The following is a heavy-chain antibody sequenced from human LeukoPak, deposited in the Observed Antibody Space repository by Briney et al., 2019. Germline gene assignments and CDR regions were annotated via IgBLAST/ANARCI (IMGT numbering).Heavy chain of an antibody. D-gene: IGHD3-3*01. CDR3: AKDGVSYYFDY. V-gene: IGHV3-23*01. J-gene: IGHJ4*02. CDR1: GFTFSSYA. CDR2: ISGSGGST. Sequence: GGSLRLSCAASGFTFSSYAMSWVRQAPGKGLEWVSTISGSGGSTCYADSVKGRFTISRDNSKNTLYLQMNSLRAEDTAVYYCAKDGVSYYFDYWGQGTLVTVSS.